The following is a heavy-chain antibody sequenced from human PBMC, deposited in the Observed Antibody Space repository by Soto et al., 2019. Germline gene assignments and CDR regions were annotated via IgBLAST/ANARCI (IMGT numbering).Heavy chain of an antibody. CDR2: MNPNSGNT. V-gene: IGHV1-8*01. D-gene: IGHD3-3*01. J-gene: IGHJ6*02. Sequence: ASVKVSCKASGYTFTSYDINWVRQATGQGLEWMGWMNPNSGNTGYAQKFQGRVTMTRNTSISTAYMELSSLRSEDTAVYYCARGPRADFLEWLLIYYGMDVWGQGTTVTVSS. CDR1: GYTFTSYD. CDR3: ARGPRADFLEWLLIYYGMDV.